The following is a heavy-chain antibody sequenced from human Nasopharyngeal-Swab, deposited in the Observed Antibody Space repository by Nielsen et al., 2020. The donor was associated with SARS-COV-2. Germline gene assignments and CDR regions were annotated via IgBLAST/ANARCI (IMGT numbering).Heavy chain of an antibody. D-gene: IGHD3-9*01. CDR2: IYYSGST. J-gene: IGHJ6*03. V-gene: IGHV4-59*01. Sequence: SETLSLTCTVSGGSISSYYWSWIRQPPGNGLDWIGYIYYSGSTNYNPSLKSRVTISVDTSKNQFSLKLSSVTAADTAVYYCARFYYDILTGYYNPPYYYYYMDVWGKGTTVTVSS. CDR3: ARFYYDILTGYYNPPYYYYYMDV. CDR1: GGSISSYY.